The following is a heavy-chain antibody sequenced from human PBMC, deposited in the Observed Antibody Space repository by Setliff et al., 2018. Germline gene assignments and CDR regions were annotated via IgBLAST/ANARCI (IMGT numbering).Heavy chain of an antibody. Sequence: SETLSLTCAVYGGSFSGYYWSWIRQPPGKRLEWIGEIIHSGSTNYNPSLKSRVTISMDTSKNQFSLKVSSVTAADTAVYFCARQVGGGLWYFDYWGQGILVTVSS. CDR2: IIHSGST. CDR3: ARQVGGGLWYFDY. J-gene: IGHJ4*02. CDR1: GGSFSGYY. D-gene: IGHD2-15*01. V-gene: IGHV4-34*12.